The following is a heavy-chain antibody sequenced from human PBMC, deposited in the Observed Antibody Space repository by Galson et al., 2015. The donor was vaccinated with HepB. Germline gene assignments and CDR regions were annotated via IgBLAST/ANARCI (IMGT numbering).Heavy chain of an antibody. CDR3: ARGGRTIFGVVKSGWFDP. CDR1: GYTFTSYA. Sequence: SVKVSCKASGYTFTSYAMHWVRQAPGQRLEWMGWINAGNGNTKYSQKFQGRVTITRDTSASTAYMELSSLRSEDTAVYYCARGGRTIFGVVKSGWFDPWGQGTLVTVSS. CDR2: INAGNGNT. D-gene: IGHD3-3*01. V-gene: IGHV1-3*01. J-gene: IGHJ5*02.